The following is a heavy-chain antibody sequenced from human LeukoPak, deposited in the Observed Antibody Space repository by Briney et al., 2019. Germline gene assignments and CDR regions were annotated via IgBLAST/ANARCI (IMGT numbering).Heavy chain of an antibody. J-gene: IGHJ4*02. D-gene: IGHD6-13*01. V-gene: IGHV5-51*01. CDR2: IFPGDSDT. Sequence: GESLKISCKGSGYSFTSYWIGWVRQMPGKGLEWMGIIFPGDSDTRYSPSFQGQVPISADRSISTAYLQWSSLKASDTGMYYCAKCIAASNVVFDYWGQGTLVTVSS. CDR3: AKCIAASNVVFDY. CDR1: GYSFTSYW.